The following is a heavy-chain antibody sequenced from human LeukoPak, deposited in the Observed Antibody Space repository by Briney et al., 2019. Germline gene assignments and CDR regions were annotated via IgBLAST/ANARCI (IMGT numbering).Heavy chain of an antibody. D-gene: IGHD4-23*01. CDR2: IASDGSST. J-gene: IGHJ4*02. Sequence: PGGSLGLSCAASGFTFSSYWMNWVRQAPGKGLVWVSRIASDGSSTTYADSVKGRFSISRDNAKNTLYLQVNSLRVEDTAVYYCARGRPHGNDYWGQGTLVTVSS. CDR3: ARGRPHGNDY. V-gene: IGHV3-74*01. CDR1: GFTFSSYW.